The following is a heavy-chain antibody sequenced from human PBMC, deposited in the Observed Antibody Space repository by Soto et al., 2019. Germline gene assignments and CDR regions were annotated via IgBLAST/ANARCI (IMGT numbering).Heavy chain of an antibody. J-gene: IGHJ6*02. CDR3: ARGGMLPASYYYYGMDV. CDR1: GFTFSSYA. V-gene: IGHV3-30-3*01. Sequence: QVQLVESGGGVVQPGRSLRLSCAASGFTFSSYAMHWVRQAPGKGLEWLAVISYDGSNKYYADSVKGRFTISRDNSKNTLYLQMNSLRAEDTAVYYCARGGMLPASYYYYGMDVWGQGTTVTVSS. D-gene: IGHD3-16*01. CDR2: ISYDGSNK.